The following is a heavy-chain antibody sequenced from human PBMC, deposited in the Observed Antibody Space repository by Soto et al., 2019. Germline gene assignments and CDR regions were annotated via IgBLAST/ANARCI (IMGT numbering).Heavy chain of an antibody. Sequence: GGSLRLSCAASGFTFSSYWMTWVRQPPGKGLEWLANIKQDGSEKYYVDSVKGRFTISRDNAKNSLYLQMNSLRAEDTAVYYCALLPGYRTGWTPFDLWGQGTQVTVSS. D-gene: IGHD6-19*01. CDR3: ALLPGYRTGWTPFDL. CDR2: IKQDGSEK. CDR1: GFTFSSYW. J-gene: IGHJ4*02. V-gene: IGHV3-7*02.